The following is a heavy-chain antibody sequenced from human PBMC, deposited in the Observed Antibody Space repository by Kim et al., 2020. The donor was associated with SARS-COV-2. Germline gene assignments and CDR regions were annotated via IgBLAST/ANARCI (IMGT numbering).Heavy chain of an antibody. V-gene: IGHV3-53*04. J-gene: IGHJ6*02. Sequence: GGSLRLSCAASGFTVSSNYMSWVRQAPGKGLEWVSVIYSGGSTYYADSVKGRFTISRHNSKNTLYLQMNSLRAEDTAVYYCARDREYIYGSLLYYGMDVWGQGTTVTVSS. D-gene: IGHD5-18*01. CDR2: IYSGGST. CDR1: GFTVSSNY. CDR3: ARDREYIYGSLLYYGMDV.